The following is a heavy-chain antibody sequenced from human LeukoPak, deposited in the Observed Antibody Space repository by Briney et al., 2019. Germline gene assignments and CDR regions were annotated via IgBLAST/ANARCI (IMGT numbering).Heavy chain of an antibody. CDR2: IYYSGST. Sequence: SETLSLTCTVSGDSISSSSYYWGWIRQPPGKGLEWIGSIYYSGSTYYNPSLKSRVTISVDTSKNQFSLKLSSVTAADTAVYYCARDGSAAGYSSRGDYSYMDVWGKGTTVTISS. CDR1: GDSISSSSYY. CDR3: ARDGSAAGYSSRGDYSYMDV. J-gene: IGHJ6*03. V-gene: IGHV4-39*07. D-gene: IGHD6-13*01.